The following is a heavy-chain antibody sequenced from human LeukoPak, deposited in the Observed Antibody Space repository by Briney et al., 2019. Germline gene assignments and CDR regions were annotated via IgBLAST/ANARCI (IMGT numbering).Heavy chain of an antibody. CDR3: ARGGIRAGAYYFDY. CDR2: IYHSGST. Sequence: SETLSLTCTVSGGSISSGGYYWSWIRQLPGKGLEWIGYIYHSGSTYYNPSLKSRVTISVDRSKNQFSLKLSSVTAADTAVYYCARGGIRAGAYYFDYWGQGTLVTVSS. D-gene: IGHD1-14*01. J-gene: IGHJ4*02. CDR1: GGSISSGGYY. V-gene: IGHV4-30-2*01.